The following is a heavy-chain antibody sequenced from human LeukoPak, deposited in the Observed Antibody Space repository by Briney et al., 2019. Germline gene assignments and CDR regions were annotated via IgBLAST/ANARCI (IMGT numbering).Heavy chain of an antibody. V-gene: IGHV3-21*01. CDR2: ISSSSSYI. CDR3: ARDLEMATILDAFDI. D-gene: IGHD5-24*01. Sequence: GGSLRLSCAASGFTFSSYSMNWVRQAPGKGLEWVSSISSSSSYIYCADSVKGRFTISRDNAKNSLYLQMNSLRAEDTAVYYCARDLEMATILDAFDIWGQGTMVTVSS. J-gene: IGHJ3*02. CDR1: GFTFSSYS.